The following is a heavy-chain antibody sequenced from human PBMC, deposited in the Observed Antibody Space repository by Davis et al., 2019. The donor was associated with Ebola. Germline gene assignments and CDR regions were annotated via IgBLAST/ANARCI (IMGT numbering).Heavy chain of an antibody. V-gene: IGHV3-53*04. Sequence: PGGSLRLSCAASGFTVSSNYMSWVRQAPGKGLEWVSVIYSGGSTYYADSVKGRFTISRHNSKNTLYLQMNSLRAEDTAVYYCARDRVAVGYYYGMDVWGQGTTVTVSS. CDR3: ARDRVAVGYYYGMDV. J-gene: IGHJ6*02. D-gene: IGHD6-19*01. CDR2: IYSGGST. CDR1: GFTVSSNY.